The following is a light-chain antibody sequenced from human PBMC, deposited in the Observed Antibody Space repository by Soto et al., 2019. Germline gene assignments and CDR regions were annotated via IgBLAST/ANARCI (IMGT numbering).Light chain of an antibody. CDR2: DVS. J-gene: IGLJ3*02. Sequence: QSVLTQPASVSGSPGQSITISCTGTSSDVGTYNFVSWYQQHPGKAPKLMIYDVSSRPSGVSNRFSGSKSGNTASLTISGLQAEDEADYYCSSYSSTSTPWVFGGGTKLTVL. CDR1: SSDVGTYNF. V-gene: IGLV2-14*03. CDR3: SSYSSTSTPWV.